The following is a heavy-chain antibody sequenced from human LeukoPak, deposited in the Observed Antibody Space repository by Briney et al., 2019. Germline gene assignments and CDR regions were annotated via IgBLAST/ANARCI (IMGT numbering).Heavy chain of an antibody. V-gene: IGHV3-74*01. Sequence: GGSLRLSCAASGFTFSKYWMLWVRQAPGKGLESVSRINTDGTVTTYADSVKGRFTVSRDNADNTMFLQMNSVRDEDTAVYYCARGAGIVGSTTPFDYWGQGALVTVSS. CDR2: INTDGTVT. D-gene: IGHD1-26*01. J-gene: IGHJ4*02. CDR1: GFTFSKYW. CDR3: ARGAGIVGSTTPFDY.